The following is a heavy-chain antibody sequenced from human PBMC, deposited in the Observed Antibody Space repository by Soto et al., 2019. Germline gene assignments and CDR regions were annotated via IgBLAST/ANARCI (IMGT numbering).Heavy chain of an antibody. V-gene: IGHV3-30-3*01. J-gene: IGHJ4*02. CDR1: GFTFSTHS. CDR3: ARAFYDSDLGSKEEYSDY. D-gene: IGHD3-10*01. Sequence: QVQLVESGGGVVQPGRTLRLSCAASGFTFSTHSMDWVRQAPGKGLEWVAFISYDGSNQHYASSVKGRFTISRDNSKNALYLQMNSPRAEDTAVYYCARAFYDSDLGSKEEYSDYWGQGTLVTVSS. CDR2: ISYDGSNQ.